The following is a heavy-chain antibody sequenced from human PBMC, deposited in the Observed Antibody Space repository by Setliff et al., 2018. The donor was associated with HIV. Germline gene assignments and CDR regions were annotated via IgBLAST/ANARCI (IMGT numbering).Heavy chain of an antibody. CDR3: XIGGRWFGEFNF. V-gene: IGHV4-4*09. D-gene: IGHD3-10*01. CDR1: GASSAASVXDFF. Sequence: PSETLSLTCSVSGASSAASVXDFFWSWIRQPPGKGLAWIGYIYTTESTNYNPSLKSRVTISVDASKNQFSLKLNSVTAADTAVYYCXIGGRWFGEFNFWGQGTLVTVSS. J-gene: IGHJ4*02. CDR2: IYTTEST.